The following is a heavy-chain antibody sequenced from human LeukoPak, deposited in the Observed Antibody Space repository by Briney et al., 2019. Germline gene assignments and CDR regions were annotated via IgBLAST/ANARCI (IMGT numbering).Heavy chain of an antibody. CDR1: GLPFSHYA. Sequence: PGGSLRLSCAASGLPFSHYAMPWVRQAPGKGLEWVALILYDGSNIQYADSLNGRFTISRDNSKNTLYLQMNSLRVDDTAVYYCARDLPPEDVWGQGTTVTVSS. CDR2: ILYDGSNI. V-gene: IGHV3-30-3*01. CDR3: ARDLPPEDV. J-gene: IGHJ6*02.